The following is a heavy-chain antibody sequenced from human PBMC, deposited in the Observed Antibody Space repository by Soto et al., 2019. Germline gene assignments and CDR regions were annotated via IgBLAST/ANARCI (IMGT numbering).Heavy chain of an antibody. CDR3: ARGPRGYVYYHGMDV. CDR1: GGSISSYY. Sequence: SETLSRTCIVSGGSISSYYCSWIRQAAGKGLEWIGRIDTSGTTNYNPSLRSRVTMSVDASKSQFSLNLSSVTAADTAVYFCARGPRGYVYYHGMDVWGQGTTVTVSS. D-gene: IGHD3-16*01. V-gene: IGHV4-4*07. CDR2: IDTSGTT. J-gene: IGHJ6*02.